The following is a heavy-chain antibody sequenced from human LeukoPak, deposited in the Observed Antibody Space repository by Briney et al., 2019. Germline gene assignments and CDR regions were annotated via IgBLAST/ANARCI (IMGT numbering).Heavy chain of an antibody. D-gene: IGHD3-10*01. CDR2: INHSGST. J-gene: IGHJ4*02. V-gene: IGHV4-34*01. CDR3: ARLPFTMVRGVIRDY. Sequence: PSETLSLTCAVYGGSFSGYYWSWIRQPPGKGLEWIGEINHSGSTNYNPSLKSRVTISVDTSKNQFSLKLSSVTAADTAVYYCARLPFTMVRGVIRDYWGQGTLVTVSS. CDR1: GGSFSGYY.